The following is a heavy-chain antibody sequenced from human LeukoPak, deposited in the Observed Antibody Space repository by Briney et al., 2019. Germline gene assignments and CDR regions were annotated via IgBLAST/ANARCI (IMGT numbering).Heavy chain of an antibody. J-gene: IGHJ4*02. CDR1: GGSFSGYY. D-gene: IGHD2-21*02. V-gene: IGHV4-34*01. CDR2: INHSGST. Sequence: SETLSLTCAVYGGSFSGYYWSWIRQPPGKGLEWIGEINHSGSTNYNPSLKSRVTISVDTSKNQFSLKLSSVTAADTAVYYCARRTDCGGDCYSPYYFDYWGQGTLGTVSS. CDR3: ARRTDCGGDCYSPYYFDY.